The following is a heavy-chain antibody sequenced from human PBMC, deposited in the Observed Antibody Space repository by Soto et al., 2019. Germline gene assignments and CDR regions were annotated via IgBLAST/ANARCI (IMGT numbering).Heavy chain of an antibody. V-gene: IGHV1-58*01. Sequence: ASVKVSCKASGFTFSSSAVQWVRQARGQRLEWIGWIVLGNGNTNYAQKFQERVTITRDMSTSTAYMEVRSLTSDDTAVYYCAKSRLEWSAYRATFDYWGQGTLVTVSS. CDR2: IVLGNGNT. CDR1: GFTFSSSA. CDR3: AKSRLEWSAYRATFDY. D-gene: IGHD3-3*01. J-gene: IGHJ4*02.